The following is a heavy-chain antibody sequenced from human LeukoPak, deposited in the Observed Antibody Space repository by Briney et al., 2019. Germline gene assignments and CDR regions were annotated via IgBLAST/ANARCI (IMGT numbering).Heavy chain of an antibody. CDR1: GFTFSSFT. V-gene: IGHV3-21*04. D-gene: IGHD3-3*01. CDR3: AKGFNYDFWSGYPSRFDY. Sequence: GGSLRLSCAASGFTFSSFTMNWVRQAPVKGLEWVSSIASDSSYMSYADSVKGRFTISRDNSKNTLYLQMNSLRAEDTAVYYCAKGFNYDFWSGYPSRFDYWGQGTLVTVSS. J-gene: IGHJ4*02. CDR2: IASDSSYM.